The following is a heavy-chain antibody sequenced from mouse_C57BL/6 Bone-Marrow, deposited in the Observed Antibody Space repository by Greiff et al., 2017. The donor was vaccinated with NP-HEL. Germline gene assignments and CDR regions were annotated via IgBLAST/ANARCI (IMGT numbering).Heavy chain of an antibody. J-gene: IGHJ4*01. V-gene: IGHV5-15*01. CDR2: ISNLAYSI. CDR3: ARSDEGYYNYAMDY. CDR1: GFTFSDYG. D-gene: IGHD2-3*01. Sequence: EVQGVESGGGLVQPGGSLKLSCAASGFTFSDYGMAWVRQAPRKGPEWVAFISNLAYSIYYADTVTGRFTISRENAKNTLYLEMSSLRSEDTAMYYCARSDEGYYNYAMDYWGQGTAVTVSS.